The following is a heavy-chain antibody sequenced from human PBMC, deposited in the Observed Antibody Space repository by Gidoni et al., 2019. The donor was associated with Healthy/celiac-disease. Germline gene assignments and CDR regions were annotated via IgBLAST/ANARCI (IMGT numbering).Heavy chain of an antibody. V-gene: IGHV3-21*01. Sequence: EVQLVESGGGLVKPGGSLRLSCAASGCTFSSYSMNWVRQAPGKGLEWVSSISSSSSYIDYADSVKGRFTISRDNAKNSLYLQMNSLRAEDTAVYYCARDERNDYSNYVGPIDYWGQGTLVTVSS. CDR1: GCTFSSYS. CDR3: ARDERNDYSNYVGPIDY. D-gene: IGHD4-4*01. CDR2: ISSSSSYI. J-gene: IGHJ4*02.